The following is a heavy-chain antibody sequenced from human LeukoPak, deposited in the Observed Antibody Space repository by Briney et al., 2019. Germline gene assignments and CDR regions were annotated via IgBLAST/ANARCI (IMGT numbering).Heavy chain of an antibody. Sequence: ASVKVSCKVSGYTLTELSMHWVRQAPGKGLEWMGWINPNSGGTNYAQKFQGRVTMTRDTSISTAYMELSRLRSDDTAVYYCAAYDILTGLKDAFDIWGQGTMVTVSS. D-gene: IGHD3-9*01. V-gene: IGHV1-2*02. CDR3: AAYDILTGLKDAFDI. CDR2: INPNSGGT. CDR1: GYTLTELS. J-gene: IGHJ3*02.